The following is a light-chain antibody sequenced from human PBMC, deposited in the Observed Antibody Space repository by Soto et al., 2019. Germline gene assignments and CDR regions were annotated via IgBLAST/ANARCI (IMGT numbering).Light chain of an antibody. CDR3: STYTSRSVV. V-gene: IGLV2-14*01. CDR1: SSDVGGYNY. J-gene: IGLJ2*01. CDR2: DVS. Sequence: QLVLTQPASVSGSPGQSITISCTGTSSDVGGYNYVSWYQQHPGKAPKLMIYDVSNRPSGVSNRFSGSKSGNTASLTISGLQSEDEADYYCSTYTSRSVVCGGGTKVTVL.